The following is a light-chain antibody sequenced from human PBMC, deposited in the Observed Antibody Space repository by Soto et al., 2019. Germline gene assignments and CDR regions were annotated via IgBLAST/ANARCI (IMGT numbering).Light chain of an antibody. CDR2: DAS. CDR3: QQYNSYSQT. V-gene: IGKV1-5*01. Sequence: DIQIPHSPFSLPASVGHRVTVTCRASQSISSWLAWYQQKPGKAPKLLIYDASSLESGVPSRFSGSGSGTEFTLTISSLQPDDFATYYCQQYNSYSQTFGQGTKVDIK. J-gene: IGKJ1*01. CDR1: QSISSW.